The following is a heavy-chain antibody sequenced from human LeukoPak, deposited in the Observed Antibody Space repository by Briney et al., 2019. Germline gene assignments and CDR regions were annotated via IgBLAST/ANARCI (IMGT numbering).Heavy chain of an antibody. Sequence: GASVKVSCKASGYTFTSYGISWVRQAPGQGLEWMGWISAHNGNTNYAQKLQGRVTMTTDTSTSTAYMELRSLRPDDTAVYYCARGSRGYSYGYSDYWGQGTLVTVSS. CDR1: GYTFTSYG. CDR3: ARGSRGYSYGYSDY. CDR2: ISAHNGNT. J-gene: IGHJ4*02. D-gene: IGHD5-18*01. V-gene: IGHV1-18*01.